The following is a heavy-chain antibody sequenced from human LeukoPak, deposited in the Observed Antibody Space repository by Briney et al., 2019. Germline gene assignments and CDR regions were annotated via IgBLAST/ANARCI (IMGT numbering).Heavy chain of an antibody. CDR2: ISGGTTST. J-gene: IGHJ4*02. CDR3: AKDVKTMTDLDS. CDR1: GFTFSSYA. D-gene: IGHD1-1*01. V-gene: IGHV3-23*01. Sequence: PGGSLRLSSAASGFTFSSYAMSWVRQPPGKGLEWVSVISGGTTSTYYADSVKGRFTISRDNSKNILYLQMNSLRAEDTAVYYCAKDVKTMTDLDSWGQGTLVTVSS.